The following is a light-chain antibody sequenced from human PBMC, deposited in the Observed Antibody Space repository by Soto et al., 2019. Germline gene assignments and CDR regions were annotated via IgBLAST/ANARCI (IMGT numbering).Light chain of an antibody. CDR3: QLYNSYSWT. CDR2: DAS. Sequence: DIQMTQSPSTLSASVGGRVTITCRASQSISSWLAWYQQKPGKAPKLLIYDASSLKSGVPSRFSGSGSGTEFTLSISSLQPDDVATYYCQLYNSYSWTFGQGTKVDIK. J-gene: IGKJ1*01. V-gene: IGKV1-5*01. CDR1: QSISSW.